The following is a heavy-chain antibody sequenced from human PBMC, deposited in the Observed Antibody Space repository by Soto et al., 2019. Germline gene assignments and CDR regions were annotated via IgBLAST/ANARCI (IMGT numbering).Heavy chain of an antibody. CDR3: ARWGTTGGLDV. J-gene: IGHJ1*01. Sequence: QVQLVESGGGVVQPGTSLRVSCVGSGFTFRSYVIHWVRQAPGKGLEWVALTSYDGSDKYYGDSVRGRFTISRDNSRNTGDLQMDSLILEDTALYYCARWGTTGGLDVWGQGTLVSVSS. V-gene: IGHV3-30*19. D-gene: IGHD3-16*01. CDR1: GFTFRSYV. CDR2: TSYDGSDK.